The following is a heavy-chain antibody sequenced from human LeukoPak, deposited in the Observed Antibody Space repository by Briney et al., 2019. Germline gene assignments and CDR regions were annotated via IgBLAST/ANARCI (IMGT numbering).Heavy chain of an antibody. V-gene: IGHV3-21*01. CDR1: GFTFSSYS. Sequence: GGSLRLSCAASGFTFSSYSMNWVRQAPGKGLEWVSSISSSSSYIYYADSVKDRFTISRDNAKNSLYLQMNSLRAEDTAVYYCARDPSGHCSGGRCYYNWFDPRGQGTLVTVSS. D-gene: IGHD2-15*01. CDR3: ARDPSGHCSGGRCYYNWFDP. CDR2: ISSSSSYI. J-gene: IGHJ5*02.